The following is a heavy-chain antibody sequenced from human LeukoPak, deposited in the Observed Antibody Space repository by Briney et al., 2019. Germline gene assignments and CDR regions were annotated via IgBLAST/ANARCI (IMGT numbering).Heavy chain of an antibody. CDR2: IIPILGIA. D-gene: IGHD5-24*01. Sequence: SVKVSCKASGGTFSSYAISWVRQAPGQGLEWMRRIIPILGIANYAQKFQGRVTITADKSTSTAYMELSSLRSEDTAVYYCARDGGRDGYNVYYYYGMDVWGQGTTVTVSS. CDR3: ARDGGRDGYNVYYYYGMDV. J-gene: IGHJ6*02. V-gene: IGHV1-69*04. CDR1: GGTFSSYA.